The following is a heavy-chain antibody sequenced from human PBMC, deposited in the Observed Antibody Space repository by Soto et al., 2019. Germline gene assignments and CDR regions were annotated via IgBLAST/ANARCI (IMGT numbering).Heavy chain of an antibody. CDR1: GYTFTSYD. D-gene: IGHD4-4*01. Sequence: ASVKVSCKASGYTFTSYDINWVRQATGQGLEWMGWMNPNGGNTGYAQKFQGRVTMTRNTSISTAYMELSSLRSEDTAVYYCARAMTPEINNWFDSWGQGTLVTVSS. J-gene: IGHJ5*01. CDR2: MNPNGGNT. V-gene: IGHV1-8*01. CDR3: ARAMTPEINNWFDS.